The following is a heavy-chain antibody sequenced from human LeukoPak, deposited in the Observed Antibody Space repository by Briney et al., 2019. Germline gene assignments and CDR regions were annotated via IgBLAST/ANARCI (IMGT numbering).Heavy chain of an antibody. CDR2: ISYDGSNK. Sequence: GGSLRLSCAASGFTFSTYAIHWVRQAPGKGLEWVAVISYDGSNKYYADSVKGRFTISRDNSKNTLYLQMSRLRAEDTAVYYCARDPAMVYAISFVDYWGQGTLVTVSS. V-gene: IGHV3-30*04. J-gene: IGHJ4*02. CDR1: GFTFSTYA. D-gene: IGHD2-8*01. CDR3: ARDPAMVYAISFVDY.